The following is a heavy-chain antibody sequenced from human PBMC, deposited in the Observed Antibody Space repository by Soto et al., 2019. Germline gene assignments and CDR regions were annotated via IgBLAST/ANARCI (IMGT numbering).Heavy chain of an antibody. CDR1: GYTFTSYG. Sequence: QVQLVQSGAEVKKPGASVKVSCKASGYTFTSYGISWVRQAPGQGLEWMGWISAYNGNTNYAQKLQGRVTITTDTSTSTAYMELRSLRSDDTAVYYCARDRVTMIVVVTHYYGMDVWGQGTTVTVSS. CDR2: ISAYNGNT. J-gene: IGHJ6*02. CDR3: ARDRVTMIVVVTHYYGMDV. V-gene: IGHV1-18*04. D-gene: IGHD3-22*01.